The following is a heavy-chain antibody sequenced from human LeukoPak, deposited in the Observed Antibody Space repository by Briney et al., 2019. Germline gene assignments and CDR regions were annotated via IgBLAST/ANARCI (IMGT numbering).Heavy chain of an antibody. J-gene: IGHJ3*02. CDR3: ARGREPHGDPLEIDI. Sequence: PSETLSLTCAVYGGSFSGYYWSWIRQPPGKGLEWIGEINHSGSTNYNPSLKSRVTISVDTSKNQFSLKLSSVTAADTAVYYCARGREPHGDPLEIDIWGQGTMVTVSS. V-gene: IGHV4-34*01. CDR1: GGSFSGYY. CDR2: INHSGST. D-gene: IGHD4-17*01.